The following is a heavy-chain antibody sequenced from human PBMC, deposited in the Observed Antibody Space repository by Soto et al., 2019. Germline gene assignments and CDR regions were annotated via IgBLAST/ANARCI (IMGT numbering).Heavy chain of an antibody. Sequence: HPGGSLRLSCAASGLTFSNYAMSWVRQAPGKGQEWVSAISGSSDTTYYADSVKGRFTISRDNSKNTLFLQMNSLRAEDTAVYYCAKRLDYDSGSPFDYWGQGTLVTVSS. CDR3: AKRLDYDSGSPFDY. V-gene: IGHV3-23*01. D-gene: IGHD3-10*01. J-gene: IGHJ4*02. CDR1: GLTFSNYA. CDR2: ISGSSDTT.